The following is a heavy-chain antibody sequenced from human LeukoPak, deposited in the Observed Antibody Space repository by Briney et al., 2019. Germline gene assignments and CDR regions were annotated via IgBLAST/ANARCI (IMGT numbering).Heavy chain of an antibody. J-gene: IGHJ6*03. CDR1: GYSFASYW. D-gene: IGHD3-3*01. CDR3: ARGGHGSGYLKGPDHYYYYMDV. Sequence: GESLKISCKGSGYSFASYWIGWVRQMPGKGLEWMGIIYPGDSDTRYSPSFQGQVTISADKSISTAYLQWSSLKASDTAMYYCARGGHGSGYLKGPDHYYYYMDVWGKGTTVTVSS. V-gene: IGHV5-51*01. CDR2: IYPGDSDT.